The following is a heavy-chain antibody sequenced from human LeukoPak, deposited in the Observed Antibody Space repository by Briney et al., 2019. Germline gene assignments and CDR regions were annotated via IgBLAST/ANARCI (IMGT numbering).Heavy chain of an antibody. V-gene: IGHV4-34*01. D-gene: IGHD1-14*01. CDR2: INHSGST. CDR3: ARGVERNDY. CDR1: GGSFSGYY. J-gene: IGHJ4*02. Sequence: PETLSLTCAVDGGSFSGYYWSWLRQPPGKGLEWGGEINHSGSTNYTPSLKSRVTISVDTSKNQFSLKLSSVTAADTAVYYCARGVERNDYWGQGTLVTVSS.